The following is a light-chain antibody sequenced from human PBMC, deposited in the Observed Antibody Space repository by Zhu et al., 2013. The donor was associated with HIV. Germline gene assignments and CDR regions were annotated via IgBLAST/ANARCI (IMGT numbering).Light chain of an antibody. Sequence: EIVLTQSPVTLSLSPGERATLSCRASQTVSSNFLAWYHQIPGQAPRLLIYGASNRATGIPDRFSGSGSGTEFTLTISSLQSEDFAVYYCQQYNNWPITFGPGTKVDIK. CDR3: QQYNNWPIT. V-gene: IGKV3D-15*01. J-gene: IGKJ3*01. CDR1: QTVSSN. CDR2: GAS.